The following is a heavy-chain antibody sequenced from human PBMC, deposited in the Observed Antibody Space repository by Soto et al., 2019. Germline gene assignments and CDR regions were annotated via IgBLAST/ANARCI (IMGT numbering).Heavy chain of an antibody. CDR1: GGTFSSYA. Sequence: RASVKVSCKASGGTFSSYAISWVRQAPGQGLEWMGGIIPIFGTANYAQKFQGRVTITADESTSTAYMELSSLRSEDTAVYYCARGQRYYYDSSGEFDYWGQGTLVTVSS. CDR2: IIPIFGTA. J-gene: IGHJ4*02. CDR3: ARGQRYYYDSSGEFDY. D-gene: IGHD3-22*01. V-gene: IGHV1-69*13.